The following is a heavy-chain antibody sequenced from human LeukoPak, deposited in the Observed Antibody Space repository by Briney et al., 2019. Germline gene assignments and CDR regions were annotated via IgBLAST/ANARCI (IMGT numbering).Heavy chain of an antibody. V-gene: IGHV3-11*01. CDR3: ARGAYSSGWAYFDH. Sequence: GGSLRLSCPASGFTFSDYYMSWIRQAPGKGLEWVSYISSSGSTIYYADSVKGRFTISRDNAKNSLYLQMNSLRAEDTAVYYCARGAYSSGWAYFDHWGQGTLVAVSS. J-gene: IGHJ4*02. D-gene: IGHD6-19*01. CDR2: ISSSGSTI. CDR1: GFTFSDYY.